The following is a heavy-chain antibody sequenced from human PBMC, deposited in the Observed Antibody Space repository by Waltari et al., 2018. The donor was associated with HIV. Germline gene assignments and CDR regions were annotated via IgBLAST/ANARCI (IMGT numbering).Heavy chain of an antibody. V-gene: IGHV4-59*01. CDR3: ARGPTRYYFDY. CDR2: IFYSGST. D-gene: IGHD1-26*01. J-gene: IGHJ4*02. Sequence: QVQLQESGPGLVKPSETLSLTCAVSGGSISSSYWSWIRQSPGKGLEWIGYIFYSGSTNYNPSLKSRVTISVDTSKNQFSLKLSSVTAADTAVYYCARGPTRYYFDYWGQGTLVTVSS. CDR1: GGSISSSY.